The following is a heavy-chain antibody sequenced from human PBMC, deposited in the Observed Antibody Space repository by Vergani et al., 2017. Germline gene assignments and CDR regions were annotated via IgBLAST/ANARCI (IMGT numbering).Heavy chain of an antibody. Sequence: VQLVESGGGVVQPGGSLRLSCAASGFTFNSYGMHWVRQAPGKGLEWVANINEGGGGKYYLGSVKGRFTISRDNAKNSLYLQINSLRADDTAVYYCARVGKRGWDFDYWGQGTLITVSS. V-gene: IGHV3-7*01. CDR2: INEGGGGK. J-gene: IGHJ4*02. D-gene: IGHD6-19*01. CDR3: ARVGKRGWDFDY. CDR1: GFTFNSYG.